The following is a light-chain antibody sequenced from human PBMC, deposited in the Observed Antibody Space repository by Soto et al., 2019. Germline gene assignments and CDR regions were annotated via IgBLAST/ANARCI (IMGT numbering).Light chain of an antibody. V-gene: IGKV3-20*01. CDR1: QSVSSSY. Sequence: EIVLTQSPGTLSLSPGERATLSCKASQSVSSSYLAWYQQKPGQAPRLLIYVASSRATGIPDRFSGSGAGTDFTLTSSRREPEDFAVYYCQQYGSSPKTFGQGTKVEIK. J-gene: IGKJ1*01. CDR2: VAS. CDR3: QQYGSSPKT.